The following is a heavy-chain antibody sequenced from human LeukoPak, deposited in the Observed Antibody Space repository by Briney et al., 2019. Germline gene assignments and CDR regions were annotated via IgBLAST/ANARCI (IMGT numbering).Heavy chain of an antibody. V-gene: IGHV3-21*06. J-gene: IGHJ4*02. CDR2: ISSGGDYI. Sequence: SGGSLRLSCAASGFTFSLYTINWVRQSPGKGLEWVSSISSGGDYIYYAESVRGRFTVSRDNAKNFLYLQMNSLRAEDTAVYYCARLIQLVDYWGQGTLVTVSS. CDR1: GFTFSLYT. CDR3: ARLIQLVDY. D-gene: IGHD5-18*01.